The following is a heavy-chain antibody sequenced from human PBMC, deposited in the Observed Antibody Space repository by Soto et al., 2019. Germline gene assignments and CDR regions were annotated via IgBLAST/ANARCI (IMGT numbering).Heavy chain of an antibody. D-gene: IGHD3-16*01. CDR1: GFTFDSYA. Sequence: EVQLVESGGGLVQPGGNLRLSCVASGFTFDSYAMNWVRQAPGKGLEWLSYIGLNSGTIEYSDSVEGRFTISRDDGKSSLYLQMTSLRDEAPAVYFCARDHRWAFDYWGRGTLVTVTS. J-gene: IGHJ4*02. V-gene: IGHV3-48*02. CDR2: IGLNSGTI. CDR3: ARDHRWAFDY.